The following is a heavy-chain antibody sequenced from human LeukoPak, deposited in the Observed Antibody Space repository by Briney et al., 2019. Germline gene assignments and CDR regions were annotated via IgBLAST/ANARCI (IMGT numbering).Heavy chain of an antibody. CDR1: GYTITSYG. J-gene: IGHJ4*02. Sequence: ASVKVSCKASGYTITSYGISWVRQAPGQGLEWTGWISAYNGNTNYAQKLQGRVTMTTDTSTSTAYMELRSLRSDDTAVYYCARDLEYYYGSGSYYFDYWGQGTLVTVSS. V-gene: IGHV1-18*04. D-gene: IGHD3-10*01. CDR2: ISAYNGNT. CDR3: ARDLEYYYGSGSYYFDY.